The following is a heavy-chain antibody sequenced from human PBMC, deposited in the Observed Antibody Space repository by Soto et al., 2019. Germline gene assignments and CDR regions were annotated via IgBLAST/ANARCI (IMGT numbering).Heavy chain of an antibody. D-gene: IGHD6-13*01. CDR3: ARRSIAADGRASRTYYGMDV. V-gene: IGHV5-10-1*01. J-gene: IGHJ6*02. Sequence: PXDSLKVSRKCSGYRFTSYWISLVRQMPGKGLEWMGRIDPSDSYTNYSPSFQGHVTISADKSISTAYLQWSSLKASDTAMYYCARRSIAADGRASRTYYGMDVCGQRTTVTVPS. CDR1: GYRFTSYW. CDR2: IDPSDSYT.